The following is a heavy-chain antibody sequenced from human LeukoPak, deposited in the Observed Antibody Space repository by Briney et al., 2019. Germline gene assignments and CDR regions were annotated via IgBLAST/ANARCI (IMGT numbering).Heavy chain of an antibody. CDR3: ARASGGYLDY. V-gene: IGHV4-38-2*02. Sequence: SETLSLTCTVSGGSISSYYWGWIRQPPGKGLQWICSINHSGSTYYNPSLKSRVTISVDTSKNQFSLNLRSVTAADTAVYYCARASGGYLDYWGQGTLVTVSS. CDR1: GGSISSYY. J-gene: IGHJ4*02. D-gene: IGHD2-15*01. CDR2: INHSGST.